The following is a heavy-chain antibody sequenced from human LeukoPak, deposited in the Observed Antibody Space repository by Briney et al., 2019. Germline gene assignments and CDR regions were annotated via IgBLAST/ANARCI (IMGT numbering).Heavy chain of an antibody. D-gene: IGHD3-10*01. CDR2: IIPIFGTA. J-gene: IGHJ5*02. CDR3: ARGSWDGSGSGIWFDP. Sequence: SVKVSCKASGGTFSSYAISWVRQAPGQGLEWMGGIIPIFGTANYAQKFQGRVTITADESTSTAYMELSSLRSEDTAVYYCARGSWDGSGSGIWFDPWGQGTLVTVSS. CDR1: GGTFSSYA. V-gene: IGHV1-69*13.